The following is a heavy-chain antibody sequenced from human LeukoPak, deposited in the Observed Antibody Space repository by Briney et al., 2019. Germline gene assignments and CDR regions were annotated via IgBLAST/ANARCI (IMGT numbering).Heavy chain of an antibody. CDR2: ISGSGGST. Sequence: GGSLRLSCAASGFTFSSYAMIWVRQAPGKGREWVSAISGSGGSTFYADSVKGRFTISRDNSKNTLYLQMNSLRAEDTAVYYCAKGERTRYSDWLLWGWFSFDYWGQGTLVTVPS. J-gene: IGHJ4*02. D-gene: IGHD3-9*01. CDR3: AKGERTRYSDWLLWGWFSFDY. V-gene: IGHV3-23*01. CDR1: GFTFSSYA.